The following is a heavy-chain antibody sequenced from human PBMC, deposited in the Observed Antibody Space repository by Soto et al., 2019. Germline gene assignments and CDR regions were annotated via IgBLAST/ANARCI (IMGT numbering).Heavy chain of an antibody. J-gene: IGHJ4*02. Sequence: SETLSLTCTVSGGSISSGGYYWSWIRQHPGKGLEWIGYIYYSGSTYYNPSLKSRVTISVDTSKNQFSLKLSSVTAADTAVYYCARGAPRGIIHDFDSWGQGSLVTVSS. D-gene: IGHD3-10*01. CDR1: GGSISSGGYY. V-gene: IGHV4-31*03. CDR2: IYYSGST. CDR3: ARGAPRGIIHDFDS.